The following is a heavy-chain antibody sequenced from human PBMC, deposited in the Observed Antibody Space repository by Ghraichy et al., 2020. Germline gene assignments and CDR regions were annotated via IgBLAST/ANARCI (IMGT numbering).Heavy chain of an antibody. CDR2: INYVGVT. Sequence: SETLSLTCSVYGGSIGGYYWSWIRQSPGQGLEWIGEINYVGVTIYNPSLESRVTISLDTSDNPFSLSLTSLTAADTALYFCARGRYCGGGACYPRPSSFDYWGQGIPVTVSS. CDR3: ARGRYCGGGACYPRPSSFDY. CDR1: GGSIGGYY. D-gene: IGHD2-15*01. J-gene: IGHJ4*02. V-gene: IGHV4-34*01.